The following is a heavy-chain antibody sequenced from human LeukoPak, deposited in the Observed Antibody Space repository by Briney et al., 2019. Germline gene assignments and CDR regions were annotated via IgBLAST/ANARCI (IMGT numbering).Heavy chain of an antibody. CDR3: ARDIRAVGIALYFDY. V-gene: IGHV3-11*01. J-gene: IGHJ4*02. CDR1: GFTFSNYY. D-gene: IGHD3-10*01. CDR2: ISGSGGDI. Sequence: GGSLRLSCAGSGFTFSNYYMSWIRQTPGKGLEWLSYISGSGGDIHYADSVKGRFTISRDNAKNSLYLQMNSLRAEDTAMYYCARDIRAVGIALYFDYWGQGILVTVTS.